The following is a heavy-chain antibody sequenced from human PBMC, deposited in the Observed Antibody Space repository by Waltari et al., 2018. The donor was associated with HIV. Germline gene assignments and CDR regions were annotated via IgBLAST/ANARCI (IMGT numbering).Heavy chain of an antibody. CDR2: IYYSGST. J-gene: IGHJ4*02. D-gene: IGHD5-12*01. V-gene: IGHV4-39*07. Sequence: QLQLQASGPGLVKPSETLSLTCTVSGGSISSSSYYWGWIRQPPRKELEWIGSIYYSGSTYYNPSLKSRVTISVDTSKNQFSLKLSSVTAADTAVYYCARVFKVVEMATISSVGFDYWGQGPLVTVSS. CDR3: ARVFKVVEMATISSVGFDY. CDR1: GGSISSSSYY.